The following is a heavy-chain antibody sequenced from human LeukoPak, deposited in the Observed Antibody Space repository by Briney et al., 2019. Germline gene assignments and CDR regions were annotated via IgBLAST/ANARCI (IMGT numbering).Heavy chain of an antibody. V-gene: IGHV4-31*03. Sequence: SETLSLTCTVSGGSISSGAYYWSWIRQHPGKGLEWIGYIYYSGSTYYNPSLKSRGTISVDTSKNQFSLKLSSVTAADTAVYYCASGNTFDYWGQGTLVNVSS. CDR1: GGSISSGAYY. CDR2: IYYSGST. CDR3: ASGNTFDY. J-gene: IGHJ4*02.